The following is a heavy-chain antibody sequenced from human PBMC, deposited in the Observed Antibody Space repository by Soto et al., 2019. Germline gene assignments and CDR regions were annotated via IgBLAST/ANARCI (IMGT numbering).Heavy chain of an antibody. D-gene: IGHD2-21*02. CDR3: ARHGDRDRGDKGFDD. J-gene: IGHJ4*02. V-gene: IGHV3-21*01. CDR1: GFTFSSYP. Sequence: XGSLRLSFAASGFTFSSYPMHWVRQAPGKGLEWVSSITITSTYIYYTDSLKGRFTISRDNAQNSLYLQMNNLGPGDTAVYYCARHGDRDRGDKGFDDWGQGTVVTVSS. CDR2: ITITSTYI.